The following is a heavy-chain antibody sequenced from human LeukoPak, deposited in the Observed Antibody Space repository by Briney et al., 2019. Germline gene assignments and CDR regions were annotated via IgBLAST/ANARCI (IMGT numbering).Heavy chain of an antibody. V-gene: IGHV3-23*01. CDR3: AKGSDFLTGYSPYYYNGLDV. CDR2: ISGGGGIT. J-gene: IGHJ6*02. Sequence: PGGSLRLSCAASGFTFSNSAMSWVRHAPGKGLEWVSAISGGGGITYYADSVKGRLTISRDNSKNTLYLQMNSLRDEDTDVYYCAKGSDFLTGYSPYYYNGLDVWGQGTTVTVSS. D-gene: IGHD3-9*01. CDR1: GFTFSNSA.